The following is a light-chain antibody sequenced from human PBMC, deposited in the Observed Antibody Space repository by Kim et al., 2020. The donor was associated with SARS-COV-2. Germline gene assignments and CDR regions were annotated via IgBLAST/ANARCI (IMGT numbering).Light chain of an antibody. CDR3: QQYDYWWT. Sequence: EIVMTQSPTTLSVSPGERATLSCRASQSVTTNLAWYQQTPGQPPRLLIYDASTRATGVPARFSGSGSGIQFTLTISSLQSEDFALYYCQQYDYWWTFGQGTKVDIK. CDR1: QSVTTN. V-gene: IGKV3-15*01. CDR2: DAS. J-gene: IGKJ1*01.